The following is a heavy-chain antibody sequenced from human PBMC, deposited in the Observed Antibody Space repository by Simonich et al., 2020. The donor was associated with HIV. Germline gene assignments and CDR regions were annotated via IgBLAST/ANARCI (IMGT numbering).Heavy chain of an antibody. Sequence: QVQLVQSGAEVKKPGASVKVSCKASGYTFTSYYMHWVRQAPGQGLEWVGMINPSGGSKNYAQKFQARVTMTRDTSTSTVYMQLSSLRSEDTAVYYCASQEYYNWNDPYFDYWGQGTLVTVSS. V-gene: IGHV1-46*01. CDR2: INPSGGSK. D-gene: IGHD1-20*01. CDR3: ASQEYYNWNDPYFDY. J-gene: IGHJ4*02. CDR1: GYTFTSYY.